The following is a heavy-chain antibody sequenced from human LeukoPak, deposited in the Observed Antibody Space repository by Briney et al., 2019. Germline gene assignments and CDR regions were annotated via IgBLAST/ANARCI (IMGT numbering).Heavy chain of an antibody. D-gene: IGHD1-26*01. CDR3: ARDRGYSGSYHFDY. V-gene: IGHV4-61*02. CDR2: IYTSGDT. Sequence: PSQTLSLTCTVSGGSISSGSYYWSWIRQPAGKGLEWIGRIYTSGDTNYNPSLKSRVTISVDTSKNQFSLKLSSVTAADTAVYYCARDRGYSGSYHFDYWGQGTLVTVSS. J-gene: IGHJ4*02. CDR1: GGSISSGSYY.